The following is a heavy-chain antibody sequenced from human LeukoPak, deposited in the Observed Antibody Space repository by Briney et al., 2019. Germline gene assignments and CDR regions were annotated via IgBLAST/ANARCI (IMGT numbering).Heavy chain of an antibody. V-gene: IGHV2-5*02. CDR2: IYWGDDT. CDR3: AHLIAAADAEYFQH. Sequence: SGPTLVKPTQTLTLTRTCSGFSLTTGGVGGGWVRQPPGKDLHWLSLIYWGDDTRHSPYLKSRLTITKDTSKNQVVLTMTDMDPVDTAAYYCAHLIAAADAEYFQHWGQGTLVTVSS. J-gene: IGHJ1*01. CDR1: GFSLTTGGVG. D-gene: IGHD6-13*01.